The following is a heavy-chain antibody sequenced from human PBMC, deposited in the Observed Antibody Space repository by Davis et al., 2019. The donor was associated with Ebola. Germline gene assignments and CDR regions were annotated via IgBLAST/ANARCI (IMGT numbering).Heavy chain of an antibody. CDR3: ARHRYSSSYYYYYYGMDV. J-gene: IGHJ6*02. D-gene: IGHD6-6*01. CDR1: GASISSYY. V-gene: IGHV4-59*08. CDR2: IYYSGST. Sequence: SETLSLTCTVPGASISSYYWSWIRQPPGKGLEWIGYIYYSGSTNYNPSLKSRVTISVDTSKNQFSLKLSSVTAADTAVYYCARHRYSSSYYYYYYGMDVWGQGTTVTVSS.